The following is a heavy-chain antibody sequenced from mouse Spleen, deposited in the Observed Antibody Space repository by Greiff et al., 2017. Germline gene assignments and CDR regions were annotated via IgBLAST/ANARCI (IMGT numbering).Heavy chain of an antibody. Sequence: EVMLVESGGGLVKLGGSLKLSCAASGFTFSSYAMSWVRQTPEKRLEWVATISSGGGNTYYPDSVKGRFTISRDNAKNTLYLQMSSLKSEDTAMYYCARPYYRYDGGYFDYWGQGTTLTVSS. CDR1: GFTFSSYA. CDR3: ARPYYRYDGGYFDY. D-gene: IGHD2-14*01. J-gene: IGHJ2*01. CDR2: ISSGGGNT. V-gene: IGHV5-9*01.